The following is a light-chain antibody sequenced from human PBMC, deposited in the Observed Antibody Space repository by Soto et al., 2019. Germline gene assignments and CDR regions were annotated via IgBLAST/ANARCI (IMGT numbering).Light chain of an antibody. CDR3: QQYGDSPVT. Sequence: EIVLMQSPGSLSLSLGESATLSGMASQSVNFDLAWCKQKPGQAPRLLISDASSRATDVPDSFSGSGSGTNFSLTISRLDPEDFAVYYCQQYGDSPVTVGQGTKVDSK. J-gene: IGKJ1*01. V-gene: IGKV3-20*01. CDR2: DAS. CDR1: QSVNFD.